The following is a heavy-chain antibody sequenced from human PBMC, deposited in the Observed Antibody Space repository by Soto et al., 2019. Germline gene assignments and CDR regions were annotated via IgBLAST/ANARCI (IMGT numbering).Heavy chain of an antibody. CDR1: GGTFSSYT. CDR2: IIPILGIA. V-gene: IGHV1-69*02. J-gene: IGHJ4*02. D-gene: IGHD3-22*01. Sequence: ASVKVSCKASGGTFSSYTISWVRQAPGQGLEWMGRIIPILGIANYAQKFQGRVTITADKSTSTAYMELSSLRSEDTAVYYCASLYYYDSSGYYLFDYWGQGTLVTVSS. CDR3: ASLYYYDSSGYYLFDY.